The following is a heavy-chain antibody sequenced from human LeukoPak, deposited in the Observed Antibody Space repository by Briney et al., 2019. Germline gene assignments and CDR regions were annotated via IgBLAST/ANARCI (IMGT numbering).Heavy chain of an antibody. CDR2: MNPNSGNT. J-gene: IGHJ4*02. CDR3: ARRYSSGWGVRYYFDY. D-gene: IGHD6-19*01. V-gene: IGHV1-8*01. CDR1: GYTFTSYD. Sequence: RASVKVSCKASGYTFTSYDINWVRQATGQGLEWMGWMNPNSGNTGYAQKFQGRVTMTRNTSISTAYMELSSLRSEDTAVYYCARRYSSGWGVRYYFDYWGQGTLVTVSS.